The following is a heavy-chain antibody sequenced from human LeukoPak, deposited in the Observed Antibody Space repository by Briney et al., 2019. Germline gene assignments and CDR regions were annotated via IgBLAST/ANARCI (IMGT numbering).Heavy chain of an antibody. CDR3: ARARESMTTSGSFFDF. Sequence: SQTLSLTCDVSGDSISSEGYSWSWVRQPPGNGLEGIGYIFHTGHSNYNPSLKSRVTISIDRSKNQFSLKLTSVTAANTAVYYCARARESMTTSGSFFDFWGQGALVTVSS. V-gene: IGHV4-30-2*01. D-gene: IGHD3-16*01. CDR2: IFHTGHS. J-gene: IGHJ4*02. CDR1: GDSISSEGYS.